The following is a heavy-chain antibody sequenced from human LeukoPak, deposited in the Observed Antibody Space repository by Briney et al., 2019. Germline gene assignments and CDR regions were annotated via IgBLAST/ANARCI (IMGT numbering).Heavy chain of an antibody. CDR1: GGSFSGYY. J-gene: IGHJ4*02. D-gene: IGHD2-2*01. Sequence: SETLSLTYAVYGGSFSGYYWSWIRQPPGKGLEWIGEINHSGSTNYNPSLKSRVTISVDTSKNQFSLKLSSVTAADTAVYYCARGKDCSSTSCYEIMYYFDYWGQRTLVTVSS. V-gene: IGHV4-34*01. CDR3: ARGKDCSSTSCYEIMYYFDY. CDR2: INHSGST.